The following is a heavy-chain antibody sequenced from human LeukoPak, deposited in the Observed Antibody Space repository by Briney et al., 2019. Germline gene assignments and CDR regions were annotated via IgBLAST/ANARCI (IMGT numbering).Heavy chain of an antibody. J-gene: IGHJ6*02. CDR1: GFTFSSYA. CDR3: SRFRWGDYYYYGVDV. Sequence: GGSLRLSCAASGFTFSSYALNWVRQAPGQGLEWVSAISGSGGSTYYADSVKGRFTISRDTFKNMLYLQLNSLRAEDTAIYYCSRFRWGDYYYYGVDVWGQGTTVTVSS. V-gene: IGHV3-23*01. D-gene: IGHD3-16*01. CDR2: ISGSGGST.